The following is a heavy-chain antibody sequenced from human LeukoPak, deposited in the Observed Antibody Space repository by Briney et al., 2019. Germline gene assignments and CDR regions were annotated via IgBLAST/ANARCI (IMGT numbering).Heavy chain of an antibody. CDR1: GFTFSDYY. D-gene: IGHD2-15*01. Sequence: GGSLRLSCAASGFTFSDYYMSWIRQAPGKGLEWVSYISSSSSYTNYADSVKGRFTISRDNAKNSLYLQMNSLRAEDTAVYYCARVVDCSGGSCLMFPDYWGQGTLVTVSS. V-gene: IGHV3-11*06. CDR2: ISSSSSYT. CDR3: ARVVDCSGGSCLMFPDY. J-gene: IGHJ4*02.